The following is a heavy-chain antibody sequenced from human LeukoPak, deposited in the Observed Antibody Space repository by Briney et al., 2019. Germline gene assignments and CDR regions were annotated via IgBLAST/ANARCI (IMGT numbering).Heavy chain of an antibody. V-gene: IGHV3-48*04. CDR3: AKDDDSSGYYSMFDY. D-gene: IGHD3-22*01. J-gene: IGHJ4*02. CDR1: GFTFSSYS. CDR2: ISSSSSTI. Sequence: GGSLRLSCAASGFTFSSYSMNWVRQAPGKGLEWVSYISSSSSTIYYADSVKGRFTISRDNAKNSLYLQMNSLRAEDTALYYCAKDDDSSGYYSMFDYWGQGTLVTVSS.